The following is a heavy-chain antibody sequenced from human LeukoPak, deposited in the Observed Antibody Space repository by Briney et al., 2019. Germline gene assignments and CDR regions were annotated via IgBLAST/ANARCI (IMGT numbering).Heavy chain of an antibody. CDR3: ARHRESYYESSHMGFDP. Sequence: SETLSLTCTVSGDSVSRSYWSWIRQPPGKGLEWIGYISSRGRSTYTPALKSRVTISADTSNNQFSLSLTSPTAADTAVYYCARHRESYYESSHMGFDPWGQGTLVIVSS. J-gene: IGHJ5*02. D-gene: IGHD3-22*01. CDR2: ISSRGRS. CDR1: GDSVSRSY. V-gene: IGHV4-59*08.